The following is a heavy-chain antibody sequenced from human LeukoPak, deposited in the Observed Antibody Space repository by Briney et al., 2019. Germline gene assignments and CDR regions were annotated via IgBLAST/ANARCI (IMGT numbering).Heavy chain of an antibody. V-gene: IGHV4-59*01. D-gene: IGHD4-17*01. J-gene: IGHJ2*01. Sequence: SETLSLTCTVSGGSISSYYWSWIRQPPGKGLEWIGYIYYTGSTNYNPSLKSRVTISVDTSKNQFSLNLSSVTAADTAVYYCARKATVTMNWYFDLWGRGTLVTVSS. CDR2: IYYTGST. CDR1: GGSISSYY. CDR3: ARKATVTMNWYFDL.